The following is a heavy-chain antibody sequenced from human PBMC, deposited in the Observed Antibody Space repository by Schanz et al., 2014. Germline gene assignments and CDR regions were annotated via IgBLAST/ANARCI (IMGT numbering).Heavy chain of an antibody. CDR1: GYTFTNYG. CDR2: IVPIAGIT. Sequence: QVQLVQSGAEVKKPGASVKVSCKASGYTFTNYGVTWVRQAPGQGLEWMGRIVPIAGITNYAQRFQGRVTITADKSSDTAYMELSSLRSEDTSVYYCATHDYADSVSWGQGTLVTVSS. D-gene: IGHD4-17*01. V-gene: IGHV1-18*01. CDR3: ATHDYADSVS. J-gene: IGHJ5*02.